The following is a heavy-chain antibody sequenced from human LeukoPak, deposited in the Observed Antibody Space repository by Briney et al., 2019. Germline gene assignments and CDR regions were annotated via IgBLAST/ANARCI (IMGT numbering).Heavy chain of an antibody. V-gene: IGHV5-10-1*01. J-gene: IGHJ4*02. Sequence: GESLKISCKGSGYSFTSYWISWVRQMPGKGLEWMGRIDPSDSYTNYSPSFQGHVTISADKSISTAYLQWGSLNTSDTAIYYCARYTDHYYFDYWGQGTLVTVSS. CDR1: GYSFTSYW. CDR2: IDPSDSYT. CDR3: ARYTDHYYFDY. D-gene: IGHD1-1*01.